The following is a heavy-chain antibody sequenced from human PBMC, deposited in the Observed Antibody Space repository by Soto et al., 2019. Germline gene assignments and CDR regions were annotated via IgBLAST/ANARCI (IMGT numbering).Heavy chain of an antibody. CDR1: GFTLSTYA. CDR3: VKQQGNPSGAFDI. Sequence: GGSLRISSVASGFTLSTYAMSWVRQAPEKGLEWVSGITGSGGSTYYADSVKGRFTISRDNSKSTVSLHMNSLRAEDTAVYYCVKQQGNPSGAFDICGQGTMVPVSS. D-gene: IGHD4-4*01. CDR2: ITGSGGST. V-gene: IGHV3-23*01. J-gene: IGHJ3*02.